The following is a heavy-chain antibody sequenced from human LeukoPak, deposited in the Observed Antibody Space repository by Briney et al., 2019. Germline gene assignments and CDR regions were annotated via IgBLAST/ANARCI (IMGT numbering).Heavy chain of an antibody. D-gene: IGHD4-23*01. CDR3: ARTRGHGDYGGNFLDY. Sequence: GSLRLSCAASGFTFSSYAMSWVRQPPGKGLEWIGSIYYSGSTYYNPSLKSRVTISVDTSKNQFSLKLSSVTAADTAVYYCARTRGHGDYGGNFLDYWGQGTLVTVSS. CDR1: GFTFSSYA. J-gene: IGHJ4*02. CDR2: IYYSGST. V-gene: IGHV4-38-2*01.